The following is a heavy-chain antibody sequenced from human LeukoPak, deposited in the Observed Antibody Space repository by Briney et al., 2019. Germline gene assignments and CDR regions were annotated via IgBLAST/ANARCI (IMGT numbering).Heavy chain of an antibody. J-gene: IGHJ4*02. Sequence: GGSLRLSCAASGFTFSSYAMSWVRQAPGKGLEWVSAISGSGGSTYYADSVRGRFTISRDNSKNTLYLQMNSLRAEDTALYYCAKDFVRYNIQFDYWGQGALVTVSS. V-gene: IGHV3-23*01. D-gene: IGHD1-1*01. CDR3: AKDFVRYNIQFDY. CDR2: ISGSGGST. CDR1: GFTFSSYA.